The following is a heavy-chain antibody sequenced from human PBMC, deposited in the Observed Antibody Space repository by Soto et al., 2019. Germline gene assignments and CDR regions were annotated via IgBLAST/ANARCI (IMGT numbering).Heavy chain of an antibody. D-gene: IGHD3-3*01. V-gene: IGHV4-61*01. CDR2: IDYSGST. CDR1: GGSVSSGSYY. Sequence: LSLTCTVSGGSVSSGSYYWSWIRQPPGKGLEWIGYIDYSGSTNYNPSLKSRVTISGDTSKNQFSLKLSSVTAADTAVYYCAGGGYDFWSGYYLDYWGQGTLVTVSS. CDR3: AGGGYDFWSGYYLDY. J-gene: IGHJ4*02.